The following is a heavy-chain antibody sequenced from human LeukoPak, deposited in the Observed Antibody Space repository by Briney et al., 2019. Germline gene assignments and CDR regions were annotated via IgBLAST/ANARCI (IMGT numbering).Heavy chain of an antibody. CDR1: GFTGSSNY. V-gene: IGHV3-66*01. Sequence: GSLRLSRAASGFTGSSNYISLGRQAPGKGLEWVSVLYPDGRTFYADSVKGRFTISRDNSKNTLYLQMNSLRAEDTALYYCARTLVATGTDAFDIWGQGTLVTVSS. CDR2: LYPDGRT. J-gene: IGHJ3*02. D-gene: IGHD5-12*01. CDR3: ARTLVATGTDAFDI.